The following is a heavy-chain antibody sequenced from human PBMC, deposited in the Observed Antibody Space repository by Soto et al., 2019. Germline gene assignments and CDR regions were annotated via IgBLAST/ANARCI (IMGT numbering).Heavy chain of an antibody. D-gene: IGHD2-15*01. CDR1: GGSIRSGGYY. Sequence: SSETLSLTCTVSGGSIRSGGYYWSWIRQHPGKGLEWIGYIYYSGSTYYNPSLKSRVAISVDTSKNQFSLKLSSVTAADTAVYYCARDRARYCSGGSCYRGYFDYWGQGTLVTVSS. CDR3: ARDRARYCSGGSCYRGYFDY. V-gene: IGHV4-31*03. J-gene: IGHJ4*02. CDR2: IYYSGST.